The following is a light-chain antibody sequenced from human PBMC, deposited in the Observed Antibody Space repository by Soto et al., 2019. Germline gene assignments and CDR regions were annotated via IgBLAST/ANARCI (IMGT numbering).Light chain of an antibody. V-gene: IGLV3-25*02. CDR1: ALPRQY. J-gene: IGLJ1*01. Sequence: ELTQPPSMSVSPGQTAVITCSGDALPRQYVYWFKQRPGQAPVLVIYQDTRRPPTIPARFSGSASGTTVSLTISGVQADDEADYYCQSADTSGNIEVFGPGTKVTVL. CDR2: QDT. CDR3: QSADTSGNIEV.